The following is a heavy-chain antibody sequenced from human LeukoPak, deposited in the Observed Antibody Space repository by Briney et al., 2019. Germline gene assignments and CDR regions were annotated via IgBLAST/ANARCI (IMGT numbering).Heavy chain of an antibody. Sequence: GESLKISCKGSGYSFTSYWIGWVGQMPGKGLEWMGIIYPGDSDTRYSPSFQGQVTISADKSISTAYLQWSSLMASGTAMYYCASQGFGGSGNYHWFDPWGQGTLVTVSS. CDR1: GYSFTSYW. V-gene: IGHV5-51*01. D-gene: IGHD3-10*01. CDR2: IYPGDSDT. CDR3: ASQGFGGSGNYHWFDP. J-gene: IGHJ5*02.